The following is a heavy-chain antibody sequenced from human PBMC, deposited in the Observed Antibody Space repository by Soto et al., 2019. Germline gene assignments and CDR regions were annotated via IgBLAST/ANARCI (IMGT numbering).Heavy chain of an antibody. V-gene: IGHV4-31*03. Sequence: SETLSLTCSVSGGSFSSDSFIWSWVRQFPGKGLEWIGYINYSGTTYYNPSLRSRITMSVDTSKNQFSLNLSSLTAADTAGYFCARAHKWDGMDVWGQGTTVNVSS. CDR1: GGSFSSDSFI. J-gene: IGHJ6*01. CDR3: ARAHKWDGMDV. D-gene: IGHD1-26*01. CDR2: INYSGTT.